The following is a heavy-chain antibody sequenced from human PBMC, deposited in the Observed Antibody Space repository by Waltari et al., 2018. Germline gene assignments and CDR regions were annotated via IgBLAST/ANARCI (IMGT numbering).Heavy chain of an antibody. CDR1: AFTFSDHY. CDR2: SSNKADNCRI. Sequence: HLAASGGGLVQPGGSLRLSGVASAFTFSDHYMDWVRQAPGKGMEWVGRSSNKADNCRIEYADSVKGRFTISRDDSKSSLYLQMNSLKTEDTAVYYCSSAGFDSWGQGTLVTVSS. V-gene: IGHV3-72*01. CDR3: SSAGFDS. J-gene: IGHJ4*02.